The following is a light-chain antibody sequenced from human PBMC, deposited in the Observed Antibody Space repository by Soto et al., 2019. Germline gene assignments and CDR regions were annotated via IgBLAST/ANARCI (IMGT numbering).Light chain of an antibody. J-gene: IGKJ4*01. CDR1: QSVSSD. Sequence: EIVMTQSPAILSVSPGERATLSCRASQSVSSDLAWYQQKPGQPPRLLIYAASTGATGIPARFSGSGSGTEFTLTIPSLQSEDFVVYYCQQYKKWPFTFGGGTKVEIK. CDR3: QQYKKWPFT. CDR2: AAS. V-gene: IGKV3D-15*01.